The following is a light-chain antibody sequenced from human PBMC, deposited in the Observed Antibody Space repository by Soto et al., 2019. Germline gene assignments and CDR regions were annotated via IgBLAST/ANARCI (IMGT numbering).Light chain of an antibody. CDR3: QKYNNWPTWT. V-gene: IGKV3-15*01. CDR1: QSVSTN. J-gene: IGKJ1*01. CDR2: GAY. Sequence: EILITHSPATLAVSPGERATLSWRASQSVSTNLAWYQKKPGQAPRLLIYGAYTRATGIPARFSGSGSETEFTLTISSLQAEDSAVYFCQKYNNWPTWTFGKGNKVDIK.